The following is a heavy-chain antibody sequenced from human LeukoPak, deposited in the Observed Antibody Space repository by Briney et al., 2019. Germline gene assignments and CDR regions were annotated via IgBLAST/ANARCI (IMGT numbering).Heavy chain of an antibody. Sequence: SQTLSLTCTVSGGSISSGSYYWSWIRQPAGKGLEWIGRIYTSGSTNYNPSLKSRVTISVDTSKNQFSLKLSSVTAADTAVYYCARGLKTTVTSYYYYYCMDVWGKGTTVTVSS. CDR3: ARGLKTTVTSYYYYYCMDV. CDR2: IYTSGST. V-gene: IGHV4-61*02. D-gene: IGHD4-11*01. J-gene: IGHJ6*03. CDR1: GGSISSGSYY.